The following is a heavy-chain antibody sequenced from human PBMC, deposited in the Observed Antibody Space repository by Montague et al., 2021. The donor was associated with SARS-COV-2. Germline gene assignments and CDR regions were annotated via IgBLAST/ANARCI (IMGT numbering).Heavy chain of an antibody. V-gene: IGHV3-48*03. D-gene: IGHD3-3*01. CDR1: GFTFSSYE. J-gene: IGHJ5*02. Sequence: SLSLSFAASGFTFSSYEMNWVRQAPGKGLEWVSYISSSGSTIYYADSVKGRFTISRDNAKNSLYLQMNSLRAEDTAVYYCARDVTIFGLENWFDPWGQGTLVTVSS. CDR2: ISSSGSTI. CDR3: ARDVTIFGLENWFDP.